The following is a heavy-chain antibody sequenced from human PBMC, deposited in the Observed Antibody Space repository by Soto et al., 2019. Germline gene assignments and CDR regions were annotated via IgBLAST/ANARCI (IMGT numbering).Heavy chain of an antibody. J-gene: IGHJ4*02. Sequence: GGSLRLSCAASGFTFSSYAMHWVRQAPGKGLEYVSAISSNGGSTYYANSVKGRFTISRDNSKNTLYLQMGSLRAEDMAVYYCARMNRYSGSYYDYWGQGTLVTVSS. CDR1: GFTFSSYA. D-gene: IGHD1-26*01. V-gene: IGHV3-64*01. CDR2: ISSNGGST. CDR3: ARMNRYSGSYYDY.